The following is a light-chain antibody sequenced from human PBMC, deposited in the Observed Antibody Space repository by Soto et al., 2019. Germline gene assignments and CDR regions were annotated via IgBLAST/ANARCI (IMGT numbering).Light chain of an antibody. CDR2: EVS. V-gene: IGLV2-14*01. Sequence: QSALTQPASVSGSPGQSITISCTGTSSDVGAYIYVSRYQQHPGKAPKLMIYEVSNRTSGVSNRFSGSKSGNRASLTISGLKAEDEADSYCSSYSRSSFYVFGTGTKLTVL. CDR1: SSDVGAYIY. CDR3: SSYSRSSFYV. J-gene: IGLJ1*01.